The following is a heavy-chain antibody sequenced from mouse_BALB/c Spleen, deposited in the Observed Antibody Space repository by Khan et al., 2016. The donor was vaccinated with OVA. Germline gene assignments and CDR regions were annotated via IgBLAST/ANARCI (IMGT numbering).Heavy chain of an antibody. V-gene: IGHV1S81*02. CDR1: GYTFSSYY. CDR2: INPHNGGT. CDR3: TRSGYGSFAY. Sequence: VQLQESGAELVTPGASVKLSCKASGYTFSSYYMYWVKQRPGQGLEWIGEINPHNGGTNFNEKFKSKAALTVDKSSTTAYMQLSSLTSEDSAVYYCTRSGYGSFAYWGQGTLVTVST. D-gene: IGHD2-2*01. J-gene: IGHJ3*01.